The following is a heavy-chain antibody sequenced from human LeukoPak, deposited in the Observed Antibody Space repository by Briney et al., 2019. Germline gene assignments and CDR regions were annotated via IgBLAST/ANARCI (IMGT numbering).Heavy chain of an antibody. CDR1: AGSISSYY. CDR2: IYTSGSI. J-gene: IGHJ6*02. V-gene: IGHV4-4*07. CDR3: ATSRYDFTGRYYSGMHV. Sequence: SETLSLTCPVSAGSISSYYWSWIRQPAGKGLEWIGRIYTSGSINYNPSLKSRVTMSVDTSKNQFSLNLTSVTAADTAVYYCATSRYDFTGRYYSGMHVWGQGTTVTVSS. D-gene: IGHD3-3*01.